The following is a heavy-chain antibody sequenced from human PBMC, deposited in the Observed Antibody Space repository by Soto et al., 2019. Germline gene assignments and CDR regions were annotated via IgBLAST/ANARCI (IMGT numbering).Heavy chain of an antibody. D-gene: IGHD5-12*01. CDR1: GGTFSSYT. J-gene: IGHJ2*01. CDR3: ARGNHRWLQLWYFDL. CDR2: IIPIFGTA. V-gene: IGHV1-69*12. Sequence: QVQLVQSGAEVKKPGSSVTVSCKASGGTFSSYTISWVRQAPGQGLEWMGGIIPIFGTANYAQKFQGRVTITADESRSTAYMELSSLRSEATAVYYCARGNHRWLQLWYFDLWGRGTLVTVSS.